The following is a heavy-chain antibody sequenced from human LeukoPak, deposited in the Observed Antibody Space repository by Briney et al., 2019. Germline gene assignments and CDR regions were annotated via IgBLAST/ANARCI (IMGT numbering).Heavy chain of an antibody. J-gene: IGHJ5*02. CDR1: GYTFTSYY. D-gene: IGHD3-3*01. CDR3: ARDVHYDFWSGYYRLNWFDP. V-gene: IGHV1-46*01. CDR2: INPSGGST. Sequence: GASVKVSCKASGYTFTSYYMHWVRQAPGQGLEWMGIINPSGGSTNYAQKFQGRVTITADESTSTAYMELSSLRSEDTAVYYCARDVHYDFWSGYYRLNWFDPWGQGTLVTVSS.